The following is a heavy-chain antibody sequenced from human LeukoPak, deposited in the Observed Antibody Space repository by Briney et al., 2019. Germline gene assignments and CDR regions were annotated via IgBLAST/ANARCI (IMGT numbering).Heavy chain of an antibody. V-gene: IGHV4-4*07. CDR2: IYTSGST. Sequence: PSETLSLTCTVSGGSISSYYWSWLRQPAGKGLEWIGRIYTSGSTNYNPSLKSRVTMSVDTSKNQFSLKLSSVTAADTAVDYCASTYSYPGVHYYYYYMDVWGKGTTVTVSS. CDR1: GGSISSYY. D-gene: IGHD5-18*01. CDR3: ASTYSYPGVHYYYYYMDV. J-gene: IGHJ6*03.